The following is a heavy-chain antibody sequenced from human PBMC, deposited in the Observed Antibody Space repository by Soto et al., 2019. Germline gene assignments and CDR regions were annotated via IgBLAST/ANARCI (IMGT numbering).Heavy chain of an antibody. Sequence: PGGSLRLSCAASGFTFDTYAMHWVRQAPGKGLEWVAVISYDGSNQFYAGSVKGRFTVSRDNSKNTLYLQMNSLRAEDTAVYFCAKGSSGLRFLEWLSPHDYWGQGTLVTVSS. CDR3: AKGSSGLRFLEWLSPHDY. CDR1: GFTFDTYA. V-gene: IGHV3-30-3*01. D-gene: IGHD3-3*01. J-gene: IGHJ4*02. CDR2: ISYDGSNQ.